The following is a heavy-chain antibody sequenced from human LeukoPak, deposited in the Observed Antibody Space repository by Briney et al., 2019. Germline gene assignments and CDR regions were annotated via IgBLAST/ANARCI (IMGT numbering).Heavy chain of an antibody. J-gene: IGHJ4*02. V-gene: IGHV4-39*07. CDR1: GGSISSYY. D-gene: IGHD3-10*01. Sequence: PSETLSLTCTVSGGSISSYYWGWIRQPPGKGLEWIGSIYYSGSTYYNPSLKSRVTISVDTSKNQFSLKLSSVTAADTAVYYCASVLWFGELFYFDYWGQGTLVTVSS. CDR2: IYYSGST. CDR3: ASVLWFGELFYFDY.